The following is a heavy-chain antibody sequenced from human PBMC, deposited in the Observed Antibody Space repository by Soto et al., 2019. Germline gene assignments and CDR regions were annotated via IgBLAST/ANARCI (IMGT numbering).Heavy chain of an antibody. CDR1: GYTFTSYG. J-gene: IGHJ6*03. D-gene: IGHD2-15*01. CDR3: AREEGLGYCSGGSCHYYMDV. Sequence: ASVKVSCKASGYTFTSYGISWVRQAPGQGLEWMGWISAYNGNTNYAQKLQGRVTMTTDTSTSTAYMELRSLRSDDTAVYYCAREEGLGYCSGGSCHYYMDVWGKGTTVTVSS. CDR2: ISAYNGNT. V-gene: IGHV1-18*01.